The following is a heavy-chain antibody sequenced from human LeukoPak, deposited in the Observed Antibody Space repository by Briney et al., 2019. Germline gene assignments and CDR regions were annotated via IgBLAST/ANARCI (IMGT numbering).Heavy chain of an antibody. CDR3: VKGNSGSCYGAFDI. Sequence: AGRSLRLSCAASGFTFSTYGMDWVRQAPGKGLEWVAVISNDGSNQDYVDFVKGRFTISRDNSKNTLYLQMNSLRAEDTAIYYCVKGNSGSCYGAFDIWGQGTMVTVSS. CDR1: GFTFSTYG. V-gene: IGHV3-30*18. CDR2: ISNDGSNQ. D-gene: IGHD1-26*01. J-gene: IGHJ3*02.